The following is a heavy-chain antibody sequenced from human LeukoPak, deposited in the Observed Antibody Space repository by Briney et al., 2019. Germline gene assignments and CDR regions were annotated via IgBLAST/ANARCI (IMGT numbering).Heavy chain of an antibody. CDR2: IYYGGTT. CDR3: ARHDSSGNYPLDGLDI. CDR1: GGSISSSSYY. D-gene: IGHD3-22*01. V-gene: IGHV4-39*01. J-gene: IGHJ3*02. Sequence: HPSETLSLTCTVSGGSISSSSYYWGWIRQPPGKGLEWIGSIYYGGTTYYTPSLKSRVTISVDTSKNQFSLKLTSVTAADTAVYYCARHDSSGNYPLDGLDIWGQGTMVTVSS.